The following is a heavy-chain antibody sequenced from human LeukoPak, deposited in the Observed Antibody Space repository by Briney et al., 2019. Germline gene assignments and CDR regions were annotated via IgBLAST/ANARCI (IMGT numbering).Heavy chain of an antibody. CDR1: GFTFSTFW. Sequence: GGSLRLSCATSGFTFSTFWMHWVRQAPGKGLVWVSRIKSDGSSTSYADSVKGRFTISRDNAKNTLYLQMNSLRAEDTAVYYCARERKYDSNFDYWGQGTLVTVSS. CDR2: IKSDGSST. J-gene: IGHJ4*02. D-gene: IGHD1-1*01. CDR3: ARERKYDSNFDY. V-gene: IGHV3-74*01.